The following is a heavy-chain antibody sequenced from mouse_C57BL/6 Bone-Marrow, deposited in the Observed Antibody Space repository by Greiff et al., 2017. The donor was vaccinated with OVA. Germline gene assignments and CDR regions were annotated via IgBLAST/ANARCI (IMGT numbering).Heavy chain of an antibody. CDR3: AGRGLRQGGYYYAMDY. V-gene: IGHV1-7*01. CDR2: INPSSGYT. J-gene: IGHJ4*01. Sequence: VKLQQSGAELAKPGASVKLSCTASGFTFTSYWMHWVKQRPGQGLEWIGYINPSSGYTKYKYKFKVKSTLTADKSSSTAYLQLSSLTYEDSAVYYCAGRGLRQGGYYYAMDYWGQGTSVTVSS. D-gene: IGHD2-4*01. CDR1: GFTFTSYW.